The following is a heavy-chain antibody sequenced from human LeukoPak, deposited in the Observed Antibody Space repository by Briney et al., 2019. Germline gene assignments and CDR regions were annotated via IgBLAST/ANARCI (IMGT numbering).Heavy chain of an antibody. Sequence: ASVKVSCKASGYTFTGYYMHWVRQAPGQGLEWMGRINPNSGGTNYAQKFQGRVTMTRDTSISTAYMELSRLRSDDTAVYYCARGGQSWVNWFDPWGQGTLVTVSS. D-gene: IGHD1-26*01. J-gene: IGHJ5*02. CDR2: INPNSGGT. V-gene: IGHV1-2*06. CDR1: GYTFTGYY. CDR3: ARGGQSWVNWFDP.